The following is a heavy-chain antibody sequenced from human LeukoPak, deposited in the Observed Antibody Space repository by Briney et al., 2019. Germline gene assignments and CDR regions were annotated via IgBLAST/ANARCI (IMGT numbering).Heavy chain of an antibody. Sequence: ASVKVSCKASGYTFTSYAISWVRQAPGQGLEWMGIINPSGGSTSCAQKFQGRVTMTRDTSTSTVYMELSSLRSEDTAVYYCARTTYYYDSSGPGYWGQGTLVTVSS. V-gene: IGHV1-46*01. CDR2: INPSGGST. D-gene: IGHD3-22*01. CDR1: GYTFTSYA. J-gene: IGHJ4*02. CDR3: ARTTYYYDSSGPGY.